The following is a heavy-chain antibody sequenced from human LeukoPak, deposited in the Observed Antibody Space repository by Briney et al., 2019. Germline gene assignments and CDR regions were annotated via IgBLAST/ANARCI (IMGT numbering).Heavy chain of an antibody. CDR3: ASQRGYSYGWDSYYFDY. CDR2: ISWNSGSI. V-gene: IGHV3-9*01. D-gene: IGHD5-18*01. Sequence: GGSLRLSCAASGFTFDDYAMHWVRQAPGKGLEWVSGISWNSGSIGYADSVKGRFTISRDNAKNSLYLQMNSLRAEDTAAYYCASQRGYSYGWDSYYFDYWGQGTLVTVSS. CDR1: GFTFDDYA. J-gene: IGHJ4*02.